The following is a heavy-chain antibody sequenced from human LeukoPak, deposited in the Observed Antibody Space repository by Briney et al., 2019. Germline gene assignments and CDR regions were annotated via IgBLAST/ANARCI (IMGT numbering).Heavy chain of an antibody. V-gene: IGHV4-4*07. J-gene: IGHJ4*02. CDR2: IYNSGYT. CDR1: GASISPYY. Sequence: SETLSLTCTVSGASISPYYWSWLRQPAGKGLEGMGRIYNSGYTNYNPSLASRGTMSLDTSKHEFSLKLSSVTAADTALYYCARGNNSPWDYWGQEILVTVSS. CDR3: ARGNNSPWDY. D-gene: IGHD1-14*01.